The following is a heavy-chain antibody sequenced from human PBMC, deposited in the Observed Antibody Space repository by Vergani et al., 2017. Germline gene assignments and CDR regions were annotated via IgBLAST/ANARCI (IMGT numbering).Heavy chain of an antibody. CDR1: GGSINSGGYF. D-gene: IGHD6-19*01. J-gene: IGHJ5*02. CDR2: ISYTGST. V-gene: IGHV4-31*02. Sequence: QVQLQESGPGLVKPSQTLSLTCIVSGGSINSGGYFWSWIRQHPGKGLEWVGYISYTGSTTYNPSLKSRVIVSVDTTKNQFSLKLTSVTAADTAIYDCARAPVAGNCFDPWGQGTLVTVSS. CDR3: ARAPVAGNCFDP.